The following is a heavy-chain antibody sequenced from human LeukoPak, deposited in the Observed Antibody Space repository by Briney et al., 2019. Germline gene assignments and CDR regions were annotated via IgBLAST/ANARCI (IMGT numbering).Heavy chain of an antibody. J-gene: IGHJ3*02. CDR1: GGSISSGGYS. CDR2: IYHSGST. V-gene: IGHV4-30-2*01. D-gene: IGHD7-27*01. CDR3: ARGSRGDGAAFDI. Sequence: PSETLSLTCAVSGGSISSGGYSWSWIRQPPGKGLEWIGYIYHSGSTYYNPSLKSRVTISVDRSKNQFSLKLNSVTAADTAVYYCARGSRGDGAAFDIWGQGTMVTVSS.